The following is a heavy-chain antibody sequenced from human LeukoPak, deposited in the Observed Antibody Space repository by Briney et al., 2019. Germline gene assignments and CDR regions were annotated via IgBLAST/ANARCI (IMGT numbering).Heavy chain of an antibody. D-gene: IGHD3-22*01. CDR2: FFHGRST. J-gene: IGHJ4*02. CDR1: GGSITSGDYS. V-gene: IGHV4-30-2*01. CDR3: ARGTKIVVPERYYFDH. Sequence: SGTLSLTCAVSGGSITSGDYSWTWIRQPPGQGLEWIGYFFHGRSTYYNPSLESRVTISVDRSKNQFSLKLNSVTAADTAVYYCARGTKIVVPERYYFDHWGQGALVTVSS.